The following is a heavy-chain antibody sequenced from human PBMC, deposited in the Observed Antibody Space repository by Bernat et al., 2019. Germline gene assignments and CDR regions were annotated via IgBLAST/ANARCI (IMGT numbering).Heavy chain of an antibody. CDR2: ISYDGSNK. J-gene: IGHJ4*02. CDR3: ARDIRYYGSGSTYN. V-gene: IGHV3-30*01. D-gene: IGHD3-10*01. Sequence: HVQLVESGGGVVQPGRSLRLSCAASGFTFSSYAMHWVRQAPGKGLEWVAVISYDGSNKYYADSVKGRFTISRDNSKNTLYLQMNSLRAEDTAVYYCARDIRYYGSGSTYNWGQGTLVTVSS. CDR1: GFTFSSYA.